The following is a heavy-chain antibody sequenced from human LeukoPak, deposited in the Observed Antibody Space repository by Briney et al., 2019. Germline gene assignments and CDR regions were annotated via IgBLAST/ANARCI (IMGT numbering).Heavy chain of an antibody. CDR3: ARHIRVGGNYHFDY. CDR2: ISYTGST. Sequence: SETLPLTCTVSSDSISSTYWSWIRQSPGRRLEWIAYISYTGSTRYNPSLKSRVTMSIDTSENQISLRLTSVTAADTAVYYCARHIRVGGNYHFDYWDQGTPVTVSS. J-gene: IGHJ4*02. D-gene: IGHD1-7*01. CDR1: SDSISSTY. V-gene: IGHV4-59*08.